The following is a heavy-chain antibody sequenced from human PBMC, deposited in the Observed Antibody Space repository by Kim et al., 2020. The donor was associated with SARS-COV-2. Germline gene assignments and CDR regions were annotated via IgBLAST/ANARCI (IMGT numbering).Heavy chain of an antibody. J-gene: IGHJ2*01. CDR2: IWYDGSNK. Sequence: GGSLRLSCAASGFTFSSYGMHWVRQAPGKGLEWVAVIWYDGSNKYYADSVKGRFTISRDNSKNTLYLQMNSLRAEDTAVYYCAREGAQVSWYFDLWGRGTLVTVSS. D-gene: IGHD1-20*01. V-gene: IGHV3-33*01. CDR3: AREGAQVSWYFDL. CDR1: GFTFSSYG.